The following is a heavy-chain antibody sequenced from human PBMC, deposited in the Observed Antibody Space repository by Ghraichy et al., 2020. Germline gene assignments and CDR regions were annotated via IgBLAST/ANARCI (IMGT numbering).Heavy chain of an antibody. CDR2: MRPDGNEK. CDR3: VRDRGWSTFDI. V-gene: IGHV3-7*03. CDR1: GFAFSSYW. J-gene: IGHJ3*02. Sequence: GGSLRLPCVASGFAFSSYWLSWVRQAPGKGLEWVAKMRPDGNEKYYVDSVKGRFTISRDNAKNSLYLQMNSLRADDTAVYYCVRDRGWSTFDIWGQGTMVIVSS. D-gene: IGHD6-19*01.